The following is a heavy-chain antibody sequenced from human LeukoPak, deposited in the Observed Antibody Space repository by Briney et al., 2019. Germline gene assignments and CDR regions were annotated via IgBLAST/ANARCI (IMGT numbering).Heavy chain of an antibody. Sequence: GGSLRLSCAASGFTFSSYAMSWVRQAPGKGLEWVSAISGSGGSTYYADSVKGRFTISRDDSKNTLYLQMNSLRAEDTAVYYCAKDYYGSGSPYYFDYWSQGTLVTVSS. V-gene: IGHV3-23*01. D-gene: IGHD3-10*01. CDR2: ISGSGGST. CDR1: GFTFSSYA. CDR3: AKDYYGSGSPYYFDY. J-gene: IGHJ4*02.